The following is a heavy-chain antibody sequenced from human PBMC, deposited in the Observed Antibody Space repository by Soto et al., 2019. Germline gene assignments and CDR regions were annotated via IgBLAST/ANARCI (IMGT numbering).Heavy chain of an antibody. J-gene: IGHJ4*01. D-gene: IGHD5-18*01. V-gene: IGHV4-61*03. CDR1: GDSVNNGSHY. CDR3: ARTTAGYGYGNY. CDR2: IYYTGST. Sequence: PSETLSLTCSVSGDSVNNGSHYCTWLRQPPGKGLEFIGYIYYTGSTNYNPSLKSRVTISVDTPNMHFSLKLYSVTAAATAFQDSARTTAGYGYGNYWHQGTLVIFSS.